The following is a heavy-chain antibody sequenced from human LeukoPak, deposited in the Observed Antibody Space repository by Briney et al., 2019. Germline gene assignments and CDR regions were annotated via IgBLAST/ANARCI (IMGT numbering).Heavy chain of an antibody. CDR2: INSDGRST. D-gene: IGHD6-13*01. J-gene: IGHJ4*02. V-gene: IGHV3-74*01. CDR1: GFTFSSYW. Sequence: ASLRLSCAASGFTFSSYWMHWVRQAPGKGLVWVSRINSDGRSTSYADSVKGRFTISRDNAKNTLYLQMNSLRAEDTAVYYCTRAYSSSWFVVDYWGQGTLVTVSS. CDR3: TRAYSSSWFVVDY.